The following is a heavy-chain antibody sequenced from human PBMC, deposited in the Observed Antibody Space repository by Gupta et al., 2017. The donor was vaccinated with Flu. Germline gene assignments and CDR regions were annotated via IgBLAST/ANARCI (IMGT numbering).Heavy chain of an antibody. J-gene: IGHJ6*04. V-gene: IGHV3-30*18. Sequence: RQAPGKGLEWVALISSEGIQKEYVDYVRGRVTGSRDNSQNTVYIQMNSLTSYDEDVYQCAQDEYCSSSRRVPPSSNYIVDVWGKGTTVTVSS. D-gene: IGHD2-2*01. CDR3: AQDEYCSSSRRVPPSSNYIVDV. CDR2: ISSEGIQK.